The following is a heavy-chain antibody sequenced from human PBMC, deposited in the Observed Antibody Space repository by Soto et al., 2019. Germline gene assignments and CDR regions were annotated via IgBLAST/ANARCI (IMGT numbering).Heavy chain of an antibody. V-gene: IGHV1-69*13. CDR3: ARDMVRGVITPYYYYGTDV. J-gene: IGHJ6*02. D-gene: IGHD3-10*01. Sequence: ASVKVSCKASGGTFSSYAISWVRQAPGQGLEWMGGIIPIFGTANYAQKFQGRVTITADESTSTAYMELSSLRSEDTAVYYCARDMVRGVITPYYYYGTDVWGQGTTVTVSS. CDR2: IIPIFGTA. CDR1: GGTFSSYA.